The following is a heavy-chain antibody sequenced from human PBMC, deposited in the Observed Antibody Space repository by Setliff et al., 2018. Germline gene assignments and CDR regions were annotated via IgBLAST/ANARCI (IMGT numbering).Heavy chain of an antibody. CDR2: INHSGST. J-gene: IGHJ4*02. CDR1: GGSFSGYY. V-gene: IGHV4-34*01. CDR3: ARGKRLPPPRTARGYSGYDY. Sequence: SETLSLTCAVYGGSFSGYYWSWSRQPPGKGLEWIGEINHSGSTNYNPSLKSRVTISVDTSKNQFSLKLSSVTAADTAVYYCARGKRLPPPRTARGYSGYDYWGQGTLVTVSS. D-gene: IGHD5-12*01.